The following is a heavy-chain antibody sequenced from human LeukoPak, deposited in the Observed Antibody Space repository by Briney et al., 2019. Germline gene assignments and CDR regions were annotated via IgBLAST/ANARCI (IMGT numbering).Heavy chain of an antibody. D-gene: IGHD3-22*01. Sequence: GGSLRLSCATSGFSFGNYAMNWVRQAPGKGLEWVSSISSSSSYIYYADSVKGRFTISRDNAKNSLYLQMNSLRAEDTAVYYCARVIYYDSSGYGAFDIWGQGTMVTVSS. V-gene: IGHV3-21*01. J-gene: IGHJ3*02. CDR1: GFSFGNYA. CDR2: ISSSSSYI. CDR3: ARVIYYDSSGYGAFDI.